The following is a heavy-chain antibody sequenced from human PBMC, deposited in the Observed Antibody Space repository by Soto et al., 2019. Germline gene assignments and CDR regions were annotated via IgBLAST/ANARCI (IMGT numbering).Heavy chain of an antibody. D-gene: IGHD5-18*01. CDR1: GFTFSSYG. CDR2: ISYDGSDK. Sequence: RGSLRLSCAASGFTFSSYGMHWVRQAPGKGLEWVSLISYDGSDKYYADSVKGRFTISRDNSKNTLYLQMNSLRAEDTAVYYCAKEKVANTYGYHFCDYWGQGTLVTVSS. CDR3: AKEKVANTYGYHFCDY. V-gene: IGHV3-30*18. J-gene: IGHJ4*02.